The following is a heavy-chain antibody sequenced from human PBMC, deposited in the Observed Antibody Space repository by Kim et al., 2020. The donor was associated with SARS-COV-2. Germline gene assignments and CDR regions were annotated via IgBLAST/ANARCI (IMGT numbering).Heavy chain of an antibody. J-gene: IGHJ4*02. V-gene: IGHV4-39*07. Sequence: TYYTPSLKSRVTISVDTSKNQFSLKLSSVTAADTAVYYCAVSSSWYGYWGQGTLVTVSS. CDR3: AVSSSWYGY. D-gene: IGHD6-13*01. CDR2: T.